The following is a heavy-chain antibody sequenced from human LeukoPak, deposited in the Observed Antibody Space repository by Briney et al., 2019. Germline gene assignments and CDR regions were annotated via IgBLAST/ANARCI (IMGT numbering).Heavy chain of an antibody. CDR1: GYSISSGYY. J-gene: IGHJ4*02. Sequence: PSETLSLTCAVSGYSISSGYYWAWFGNPPGKGLEWFGSIYHSGSTFYNPSLKSRVTISVDTSKNQFSLRLSSVTAADTAVYYCARHEAEMATILGGYWGQGTLVTVSS. CDR3: ARHEAEMATILGGY. V-gene: IGHV4-38-2*01. D-gene: IGHD5-24*01. CDR2: IYHSGST.